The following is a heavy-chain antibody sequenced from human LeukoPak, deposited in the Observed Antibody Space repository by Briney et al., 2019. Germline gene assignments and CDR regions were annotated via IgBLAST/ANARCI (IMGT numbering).Heavy chain of an antibody. CDR3: ARGREQQLVPSYYMDV. V-gene: IGHV4-61*10. J-gene: IGHJ6*03. Sequence: SETLSLTCTVSGGSISSGSYYWSWIRQPAGKRLEWIGHIYRSGSTNYNPSLKSRVTISVDTSKNQFSLKLSSVTAADTAVYYCARGREQQLVPSYYMDVWGKGTTVTVSS. CDR2: IYRSGST. D-gene: IGHD6-13*01. CDR1: GGSISSGSYY.